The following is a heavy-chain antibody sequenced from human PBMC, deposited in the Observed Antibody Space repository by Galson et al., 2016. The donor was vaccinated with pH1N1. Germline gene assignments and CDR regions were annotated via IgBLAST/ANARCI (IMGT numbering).Heavy chain of an antibody. V-gene: IGHV4-61*02. Sequence: TLSLTCTVSGGSISSGGYYWSWIRQPARKGLEWIGRIYTSGSTNYNPSLKSRVTISVDTSKNQFSLKLSSVTAADTAVYYCARDVDFGELGKWFDPWGQGTLVTVSS. CDR2: IYTSGST. CDR3: ARDVDFGELGKWFDP. J-gene: IGHJ5*02. D-gene: IGHD3-10*01. CDR1: GGSISSGGYY.